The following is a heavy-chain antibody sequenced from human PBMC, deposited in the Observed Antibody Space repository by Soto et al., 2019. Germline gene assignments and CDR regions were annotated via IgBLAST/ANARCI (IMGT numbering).Heavy chain of an antibody. V-gene: IGHV3-53*01. CDR1: GLTVSSSY. CDR3: SRAREPEYSSAIFFDN. CDR2: IYIAESS. D-gene: IGHD5-18*01. Sequence: GGSLRLSCAASGLTVSSSYMSWVRQAPGKGLRWVSVIYIAESSDYANYGKVRCTISRDISTNMEYLQMSSLTDEDTAVYYCSRAREPEYSSAIFFDNWGQGALVTVSS. J-gene: IGHJ4*02.